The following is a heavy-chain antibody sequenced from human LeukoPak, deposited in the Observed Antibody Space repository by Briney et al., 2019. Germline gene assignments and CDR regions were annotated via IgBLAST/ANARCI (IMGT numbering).Heavy chain of an antibody. J-gene: IGHJ4*02. D-gene: IGHD5-24*01. CDR1: GFTFSSYA. Sequence: GGSLRLSCAASGFTFSSYAMSWVRQAPGKGLEWVSAISGSGGSTYYADSVKGRFTIPRDNSKNTLYLQMNSLRAEDTAVYYCANIRWLQFGYFDYWGQGTLVTVSS. V-gene: IGHV3-23*01. CDR3: ANIRWLQFGYFDY. CDR2: ISGSGGST.